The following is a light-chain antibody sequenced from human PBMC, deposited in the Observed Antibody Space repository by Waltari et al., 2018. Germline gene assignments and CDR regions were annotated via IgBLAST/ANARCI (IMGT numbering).Light chain of an antibody. CDR2: ATS. V-gene: IGKV3-20*01. J-gene: IGKJ1*01. CDR3: QHYVHLPVT. CDR1: QSVGRS. Sequence: EIVLTQSPGTLSLSPGERATLPCRASQSVGRSLAWYQQKRGRAPSLLIYATSTRATGIPDRFSGSGSGTDFSLTISRLEPEDFAVYYCQHYVHLPVTFGLGTKVEIK.